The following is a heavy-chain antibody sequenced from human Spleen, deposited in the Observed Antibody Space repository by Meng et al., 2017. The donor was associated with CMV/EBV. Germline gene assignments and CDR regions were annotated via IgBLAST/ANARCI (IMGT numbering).Heavy chain of an antibody. J-gene: IGHJ4*02. Sequence: GESLKISCAASGFTFSSYAMHWVRQAPGKGLEWVANIKQDGSEKYYVDSVKGRFTISRDNAKNTLSLQMNSLRAEDTAVYYCATGYSTGWYMGGIDYWGRGTLVTVSS. V-gene: IGHV3-7*01. CDR2: IKQDGSEK. CDR1: GFTFSSYA. CDR3: ATGYSTGWYMGGIDY. D-gene: IGHD6-19*01.